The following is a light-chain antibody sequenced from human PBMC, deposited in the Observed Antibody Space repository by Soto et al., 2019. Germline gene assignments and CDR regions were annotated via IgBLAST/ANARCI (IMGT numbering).Light chain of an antibody. J-gene: IGKJ1*01. CDR2: GAS. Sequence: EIVLTQSPVTLSLSPGERATLSCRASQSFSSNYLAWYQQKPGQAPRLLIYGASTRASGIPDRFSGSGSGTDFTLTISRLEPEDIAVYYCQQYGSSRTFGQGTKVEIK. CDR1: QSFSSNY. V-gene: IGKV3-20*01. CDR3: QQYGSSRT.